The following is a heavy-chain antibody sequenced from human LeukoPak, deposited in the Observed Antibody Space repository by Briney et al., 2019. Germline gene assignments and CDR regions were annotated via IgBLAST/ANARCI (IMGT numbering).Heavy chain of an antibody. V-gene: IGHV3-7*03. J-gene: IGHJ4*02. D-gene: IGHD5-12*01. Sequence: PGGSLRLSCAASGFTFSCCWMSWVRQAPGKGLEWVANIKQDGSEKYYVDSVEGRFTIPRDNAKNSLYLQMNSLRAEDTAVYYCAKYSDYDLNYWGQGTLVTVSS. CDR3: AKYSDYDLNY. CDR1: GFTFSCCW. CDR2: IKQDGSEK.